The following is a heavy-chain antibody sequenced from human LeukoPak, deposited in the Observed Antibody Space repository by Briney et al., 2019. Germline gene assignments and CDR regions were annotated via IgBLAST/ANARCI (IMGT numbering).Heavy chain of an antibody. D-gene: IGHD6-13*01. CDR1: GGSISTYY. J-gene: IGHJ4*02. V-gene: IGHV4-59*01. Sequence: PSETLSLTCTVSGGSISTYYWTWIRQPPGRGLAWIGYIYYSGITNYNPSLQSRVTMSVDTSRNQFSLKLSSLTAADTAVYYCARGLAAAGLYYFDSWGQGTLVTVSS. CDR2: IYYSGIT. CDR3: ARGLAAAGLYYFDS.